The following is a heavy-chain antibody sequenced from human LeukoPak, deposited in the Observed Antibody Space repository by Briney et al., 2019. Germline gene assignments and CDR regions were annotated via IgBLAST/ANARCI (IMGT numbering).Heavy chain of an antibody. D-gene: IGHD3-10*01. CDR2: ISYDGSKK. J-gene: IGHJ3*02. Sequence: GGSLRLSCAASGFTFSSYAIHWVRQAPGKGLEWVAVISYDGSKKYCGDSVKGRFTISRDNSKNTLYLQMDSLRAEDTAVYYCGRDLVGGAYDIWGQGTMVTVSS. CDR3: GRDLVGGAYDI. CDR1: GFTFSSYA. V-gene: IGHV3-30-3*01.